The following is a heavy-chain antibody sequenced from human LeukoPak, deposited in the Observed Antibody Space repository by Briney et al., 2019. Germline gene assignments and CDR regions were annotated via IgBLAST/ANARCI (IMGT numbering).Heavy chain of an antibody. CDR1: GFPFETNA. CDR2: IGNTET. J-gene: IGHJ4*02. V-gene: IGHV3-23*01. D-gene: IGHD5-18*01. Sequence: QAGGSLRLSCATSGFPFETNAMSWVRQAPGKGLEGVATIGNTETFYADSVTGRFTISRDNSKNTVNLQMNRLRVEDTAIYYCAKDWIQFNRVFDCFDSWGQGTLVTVSS. CDR3: AKDWIQFNRVFDCFDS.